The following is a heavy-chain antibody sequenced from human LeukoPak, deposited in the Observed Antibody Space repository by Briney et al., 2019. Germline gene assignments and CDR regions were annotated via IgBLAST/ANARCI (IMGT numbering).Heavy chain of an antibody. D-gene: IGHD3-10*02. CDR2: ISYDGSNT. CDR3: AELGITMIGGV. CDR1: GFTFSNYG. J-gene: IGHJ6*04. V-gene: IGHV3-30*04. Sequence: GGSLRLSCAASGFTFSNYGIHWVRQAPGKGLEWVALISYDGSNTWYADSAKGRFTISRDNAKNSLYLQMNSLRAEDTAVYYCAELGITMIGGVWGKGTTVTISS.